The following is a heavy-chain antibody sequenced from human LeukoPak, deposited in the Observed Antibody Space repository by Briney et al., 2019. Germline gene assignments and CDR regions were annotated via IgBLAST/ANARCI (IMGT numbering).Heavy chain of an antibody. CDR2: ISYDGSNK. Sequence: GGSLRLSCAASGFTFSSYAMHWVRQAPGKGLEWVAVISYDGSNKYYADSVKGRFTISRDNSKNTLYLQMNSRRAEDTAVYYCARDVFPDYWGQGTLVTVSS. V-gene: IGHV3-30-3*01. J-gene: IGHJ4*02. CDR1: GFTFSSYA. CDR3: ARDVFPDY. D-gene: IGHD2-21*01.